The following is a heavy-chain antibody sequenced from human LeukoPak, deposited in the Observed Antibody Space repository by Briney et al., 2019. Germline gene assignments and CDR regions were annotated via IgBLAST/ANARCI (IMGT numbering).Heavy chain of an antibody. CDR1: GYTVTGYY. J-gene: IGHJ1*01. D-gene: IGHD1-1*01. Sequence: PKASMNVSCTASGYTVTGYYMHGVRHAPGQGLEWMGWINPNSGGTNYAQKFQGRVTMTRDTSISTAYMELSRLRSDDTAVYYCARGRLPSTGMIQHWGQGTLVTVSS. V-gene: IGHV1-2*02. CDR3: ARGRLPSTGMIQH. CDR2: INPNSGGT.